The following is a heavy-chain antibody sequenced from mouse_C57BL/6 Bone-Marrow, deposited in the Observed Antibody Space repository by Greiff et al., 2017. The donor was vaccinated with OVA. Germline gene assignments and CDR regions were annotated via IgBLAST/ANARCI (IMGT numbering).Heavy chain of an antibody. D-gene: IGHD1-1*01. Sequence: DVMLVESGGGLVKPGGSLKLSCAASGFTFSSYAMSWVRQTPEKRLEWVATISDGGSYTYYPDNVKGRFTISRDNAKNNLYLQMSHLKSEDTAMYYCARARYGSRDYWGQGTTLTVSS. CDR1: GFTFSSYA. V-gene: IGHV5-4*03. CDR2: ISDGGSYT. J-gene: IGHJ2*01. CDR3: ARARYGSRDY.